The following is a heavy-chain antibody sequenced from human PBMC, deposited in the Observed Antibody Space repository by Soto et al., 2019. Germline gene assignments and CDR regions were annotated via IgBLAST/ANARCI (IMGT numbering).Heavy chain of an antibody. V-gene: IGHV3-23*01. Sequence: GGSLRLSCAASGFTFSSYAMSWVRQAPGKGLEWVSAISGSGGSTYYADSVKGRFTISRDNSKNTLYLQMNSLRAEDTAVYYCAKDGASYYYYGMDVWGQGTTVTVSS. J-gene: IGHJ6*02. CDR1: GFTFSSYA. CDR3: AKDGASYYYYGMDV. D-gene: IGHD3-10*01. CDR2: ISGSGGST.